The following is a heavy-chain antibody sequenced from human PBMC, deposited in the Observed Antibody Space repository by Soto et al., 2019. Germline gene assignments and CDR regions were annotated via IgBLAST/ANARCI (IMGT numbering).Heavy chain of an antibody. CDR2: INRDGSKK. CDR1: GFTLSAYW. CDR3: ARDVSPGSSSLYLDAFDI. D-gene: IGHD6-13*01. Sequence: EVHLEESGGDLVQPGGSLSLSCAASGFTLSAYWMTWVRQAPGKGLERVTNINRDGSKKSYLDTVRGRFTISRDNVGNSLYLQMDSLRADDTALYYCARDVSPGSSSLYLDAFDIWGQGTMVTVSS. V-gene: IGHV3-7*05. J-gene: IGHJ3*02.